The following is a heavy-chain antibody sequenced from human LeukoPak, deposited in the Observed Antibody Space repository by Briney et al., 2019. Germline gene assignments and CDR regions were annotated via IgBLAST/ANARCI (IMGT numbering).Heavy chain of an antibody. D-gene: IGHD6-19*01. CDR1: GFTVSSYS. CDR3: ARDHGTGWPFDY. Sequence: PGGFLRLSCAASGFTVSSYSMSWVRQAPGKGLEWVSIIYSGGSTYYADSVKGRFTISRDNSKNTLYLQMNSLRAEDTAVYYCARDHGTGWPFDYWGQGTLVTVSS. J-gene: IGHJ4*02. CDR2: IYSGGST. V-gene: IGHV3-66*01.